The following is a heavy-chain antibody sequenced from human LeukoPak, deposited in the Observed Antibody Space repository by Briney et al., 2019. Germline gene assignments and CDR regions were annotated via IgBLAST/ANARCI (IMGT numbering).Heavy chain of an antibody. V-gene: IGHV3-7*01. CDR3: ASTLKRDY. Sequence: PGGSLRLSCAASGFSFSNYWMSWVRRAPGKGLGWVANIKQDGSETYYGDSVKGRFTISRDNAKNSLYLQMNSLRAEDTAVYYCASTLKRDYWGQGTLVTVSS. J-gene: IGHJ4*02. CDR2: IKQDGSET. CDR1: GFSFSNYW. D-gene: IGHD4/OR15-4a*01.